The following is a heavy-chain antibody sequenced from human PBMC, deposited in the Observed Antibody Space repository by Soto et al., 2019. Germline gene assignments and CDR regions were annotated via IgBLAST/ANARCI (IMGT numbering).Heavy chain of an antibody. CDR2: LTWNSGSI. CDR1: GFTFDDYA. V-gene: IGHV3-9*01. D-gene: IGHD4-17*01. CDR3: AKGGEGGDYQFDY. Sequence: EVQLVESGGGLVQPGRSLRLSCAASGFTFDDYAMHWVRQAPGMGLEWISGLTWNSGSIGYADSVKGRFTISRDNAKNSLFLQMNSLRAEDTALYYCAKGGEGGDYQFDYWGQGTLVTVSS. J-gene: IGHJ4*02.